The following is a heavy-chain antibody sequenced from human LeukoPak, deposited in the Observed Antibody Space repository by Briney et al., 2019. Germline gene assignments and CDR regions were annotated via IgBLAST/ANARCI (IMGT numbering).Heavy chain of an antibody. CDR3: AASLPNIVVVPATKGPFGY. Sequence: QTGGSLRLSCAASGFTFNNYAMNWVRQAPGKGLEWVSVISGSGGTTYYADSVKGRFTISRDSSKNTLYLQMNSLRAEDTAVYYCAASLPNIVVVPATKGPFGYWGQGALVTVSS. J-gene: IGHJ4*02. D-gene: IGHD2-2*01. V-gene: IGHV3-23*01. CDR2: ISGSGGTT. CDR1: GFTFNNYA.